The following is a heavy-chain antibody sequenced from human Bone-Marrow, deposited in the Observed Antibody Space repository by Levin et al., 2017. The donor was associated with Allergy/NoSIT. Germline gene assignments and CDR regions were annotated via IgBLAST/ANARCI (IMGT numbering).Heavy chain of an antibody. CDR2: ISDDGRNK. J-gene: IGHJ4*02. CDR3: ARDPHTMTIPPGYFDS. CDR1: GFSFNNFW. Sequence: GGSLRLSCTASGFSFNNFWMNWVRQAPGKGLVWVSRISDDGRNKYYVDSVKGRFTISRDNAKNTVYLQMNTVGVEDTAVYFCARDPHTMTIPPGYFDSWGQGTLVTVSS. V-gene: IGHV3-74*01. D-gene: IGHD3-3*01.